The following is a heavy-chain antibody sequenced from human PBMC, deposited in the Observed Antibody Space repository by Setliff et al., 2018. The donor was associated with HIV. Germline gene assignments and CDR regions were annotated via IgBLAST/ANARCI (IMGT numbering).Heavy chain of an antibody. CDR2: INPSSGST. D-gene: IGHD6-19*01. CDR1: GYTFTSYY. Sequence: ASVKVSCKASGYTFTSYYMHWVRQAPGQGLEWMGIINPSSGSTTYAQKFQGRVTITADASTSTAYMELISLRSEDTAVYYCARGEGSGRDTVEENYYNLDVWGPGTTVTVSS. CDR3: ARGEGSGRDTVEENYYNLDV. J-gene: IGHJ6*02. V-gene: IGHV1-46*01.